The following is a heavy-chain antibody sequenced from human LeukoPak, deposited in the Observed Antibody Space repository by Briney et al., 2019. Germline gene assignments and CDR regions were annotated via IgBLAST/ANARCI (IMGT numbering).Heavy chain of an antibody. CDR2: IKQDGSEK. CDR3: ARATLAVQYYFDY. D-gene: IGHD6-6*01. CDR1: GFTFSSYW. Sequence: GGSLRLSCAASGFTFSSYWMSWVRQAPGKGLEWVANIKQDGSEKYYVDSVKGRFTISRDNAKNSLYLQMNSLRDEDTAVYYCARATLAVQYYFDYWGQGTLVTVSS. J-gene: IGHJ4*02. V-gene: IGHV3-7*02.